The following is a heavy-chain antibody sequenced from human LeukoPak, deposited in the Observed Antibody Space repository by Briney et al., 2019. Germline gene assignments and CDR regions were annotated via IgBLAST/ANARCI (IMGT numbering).Heavy chain of an antibody. CDR3: ARQAAGVVY. CDR2: ITRKGDST. J-gene: IGHJ4*02. CDR1: GFTFSTYA. Sequence: GGSPRLSCAASGFTFSTYAMHWVRQAPGKGLEYVSGITRKGDSTYYADSVKGRFTISRDNSKNTLYLQMDGLRAEDMAVYYCARQAAGVVYWGQGTLVTVSS. V-gene: IGHV3-64*02. D-gene: IGHD6-13*01.